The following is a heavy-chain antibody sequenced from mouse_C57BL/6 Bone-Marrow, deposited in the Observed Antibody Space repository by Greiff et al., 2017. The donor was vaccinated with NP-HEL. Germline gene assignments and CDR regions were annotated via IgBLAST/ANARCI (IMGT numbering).Heavy chain of an antibody. V-gene: IGHV1-39*01. CDR2: INPNYGTT. Sequence: VQLQQSGPELVKPGASVKISCKASGYSFTDYNMNWVKQSNGKSLEWIGVINPNYGTTSYNQKFKGKATLTVDQSSSTAYMQLNSLTSEDSAVYYCARKARSGAGNYYGSSYYAMDYWGQGTSVTVSS. J-gene: IGHJ4*01. D-gene: IGHD1-1*01. CDR1: GYSFTDYN. CDR3: ARKARSGAGNYYGSSYYAMDY.